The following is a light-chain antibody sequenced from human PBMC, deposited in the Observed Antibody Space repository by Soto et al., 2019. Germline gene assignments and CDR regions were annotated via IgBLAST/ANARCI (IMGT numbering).Light chain of an antibody. CDR2: GAS. CDR3: QQYYIWPRT. Sequence: ETVMTQSPATLSVSPGERATLSCRASQSISNNLAWYQQRPGQAPRLLISGASTRATGIPARFSGSGSGTEFTFTISSLQSEDFTIYYCQQYYIWPRTFGRGTKVDIK. CDR1: QSISNN. V-gene: IGKV3-15*01. J-gene: IGKJ2*01.